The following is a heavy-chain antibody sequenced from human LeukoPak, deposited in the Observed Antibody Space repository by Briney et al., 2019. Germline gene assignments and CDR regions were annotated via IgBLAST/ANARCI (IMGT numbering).Heavy chain of an antibody. CDR3: ATGGVVVPAATSPLDY. J-gene: IGHJ4*02. Sequence: ASVKVSCKVSGYTLTELSMHWVRQAPGKGLEWMGGFDPEDGETIYAQKFQGRVTMTEDTSTDTAYMELSSLRSEDTAVYYCATGGVVVPAATSPLDYWGQGTLVTVSA. CDR1: GYTLTELS. D-gene: IGHD2-2*01. V-gene: IGHV1-24*01. CDR2: FDPEDGET.